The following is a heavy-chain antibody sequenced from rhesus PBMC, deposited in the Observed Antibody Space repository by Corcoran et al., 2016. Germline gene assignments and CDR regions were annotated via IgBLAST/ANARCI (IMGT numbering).Heavy chain of an antibody. CDR3: TKAGTTSFGLDS. Sequence: DVQLVESGGGLVKPGGSLRLSCGASGVTFSSYVMHWGRQAPGKGMELCSFISESGGTTYYADSVKGRFTISRDNAKNSLFLQMNSLRAEDTAVYYCTKAGTTSFGLDSWGQGVVVTVSS. D-gene: IGHD1-20*01. CDR1: GVTFSSYV. CDR2: ISESGGTT. J-gene: IGHJ6*01. V-gene: IGHV3-100*02.